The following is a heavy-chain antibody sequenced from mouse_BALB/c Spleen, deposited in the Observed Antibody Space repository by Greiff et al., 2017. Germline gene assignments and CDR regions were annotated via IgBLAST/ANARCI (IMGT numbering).Heavy chain of an antibody. Sequence: QVQLQQPGAELVKPGASVKLSCKASGYTFTSYWMHWVKQRPGQGLEWIGEINPSNGRTNYNEKFKSKATLTVDKSSSTAYMQLSSLTSEDSAVYYCASLITTAYRGTWFAYWGQGTLVTVSA. CDR3: ASLITTAYRGTWFAY. J-gene: IGHJ3*01. CDR1: GYTFTSYW. CDR2: INPSNGRT. V-gene: IGHV1S81*02. D-gene: IGHD1-2*01.